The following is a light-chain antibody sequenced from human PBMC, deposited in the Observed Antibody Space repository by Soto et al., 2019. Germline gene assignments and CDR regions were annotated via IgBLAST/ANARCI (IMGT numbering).Light chain of an antibody. J-gene: IGKJ1*01. Sequence: EIVLTQSPGTLSLSPGARATLSCRASQSVSGSFLAWYQHKPGQAPRLLISAASSRATGIPVRFSGSGSGTDFTLTISRLEPEDFAVYYCQQYGSSGTFGQGTKVDIK. CDR1: QSVSGSF. CDR3: QQYGSSGT. V-gene: IGKV3-20*01. CDR2: AAS.